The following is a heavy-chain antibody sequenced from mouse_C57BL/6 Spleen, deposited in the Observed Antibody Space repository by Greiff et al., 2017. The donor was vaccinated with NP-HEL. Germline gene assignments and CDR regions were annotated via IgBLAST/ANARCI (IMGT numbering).Heavy chain of an antibody. CDR3: ARWTGTYAMDY. V-gene: IGHV1-85*01. Sequence: QVQLKQSGPELVKPGASVKLSCKASGYTFTSYDINWVKQRSGQGLEWIGWFYPRDGSTKYNEKFKGKATLTVDTSSSTAYMELHSLTSEDSAVFFCARWTGTYAMDYWGQGTSVTVSS. CDR2: FYPRDGST. CDR1: GYTFTSYD. J-gene: IGHJ4*01. D-gene: IGHD4-1*01.